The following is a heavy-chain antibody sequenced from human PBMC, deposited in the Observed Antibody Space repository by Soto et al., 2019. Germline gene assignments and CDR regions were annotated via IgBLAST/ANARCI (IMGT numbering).Heavy chain of an antibody. CDR1: GFTFSTDS. CDR3: AKKEMAKIGVPYYYDS. Sequence: GGSLRLSCVASGFTFSTDSMNWVRQAPGKGLEWVAHISTSGATRYYADSVKGRFTISRDDSRNTLYLQMNGLRAEDTALYYCAKKEMAKIGVPYYYDSWGQGILVTVSS. J-gene: IGHJ4*02. V-gene: IGHV3-48*01. CDR2: ISTSGATR. D-gene: IGHD2-8*01.